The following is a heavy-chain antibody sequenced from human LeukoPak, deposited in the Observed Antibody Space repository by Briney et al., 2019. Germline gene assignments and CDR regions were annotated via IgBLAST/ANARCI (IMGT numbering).Heavy chain of an antibody. Sequence: SETLSLTCTVSGGSISGYYWSWIRQPPGKGLEWIAYIYYNGISNYNPSLKSRVIISVDSSKNQFSLKLTSVTAADTAVYYCARSHGGFDYWGQGTLVTVSS. D-gene: IGHD3-10*01. J-gene: IGHJ4*02. V-gene: IGHV4-59*01. CDR1: GGSISGYY. CDR3: ARSHGGFDY. CDR2: IYYNGIS.